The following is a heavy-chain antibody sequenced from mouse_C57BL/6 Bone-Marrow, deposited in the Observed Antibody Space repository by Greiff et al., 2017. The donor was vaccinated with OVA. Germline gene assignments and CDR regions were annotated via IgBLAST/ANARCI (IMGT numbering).Heavy chain of an antibody. D-gene: IGHD1-1*01. CDR1: GYTFTSYW. CDR2: IDPSDSYT. CDR3: ARGFYYLYLYFDV. V-gene: IGHV1-50*01. J-gene: IGHJ1*03. Sequence: QVQLQQPGAELVKPGASVKLSCKASGYTFTSYWMQWVKQRPGQGLEWIGEIDPSDSYTNYNQKFKGKATLTVDTASSTAYMHLSSLTSEDTAVYYCARGFYYLYLYFDVWGTGTTVTVSS.